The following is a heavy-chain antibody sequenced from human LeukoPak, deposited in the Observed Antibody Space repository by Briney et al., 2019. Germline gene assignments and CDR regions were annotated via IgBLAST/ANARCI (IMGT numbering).Heavy chain of an antibody. Sequence: SETLSLTCTVSGGSISSYYWSWIRQPPGKGLEWIGYIYYSGNTNYNPSLKSRVTISVDTSKNQFSLKLSSVTAADTAVYYCATYSFDAFDIWGQGTMVTVSS. J-gene: IGHJ3*02. CDR3: ATYSFDAFDI. V-gene: IGHV4-59*01. CDR1: GGSISSYY. D-gene: IGHD3-16*01. CDR2: IYYSGNT.